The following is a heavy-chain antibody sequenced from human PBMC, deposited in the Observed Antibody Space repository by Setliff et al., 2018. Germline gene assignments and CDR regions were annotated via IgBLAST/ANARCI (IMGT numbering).Heavy chain of an antibody. CDR3: ARGGGYGSGGSFHNAPFDY. CDR2: IYYSGST. J-gene: IGHJ4*02. V-gene: IGHV4-30-4*08. CDR1: GGSISSGDYY. D-gene: IGHD3-10*01. Sequence: KTSETLSLTCTVSGGSISSGDYYWSWIRQPPGKGLEWIGYIYYSGSTYYNPSLKSRVTISVDTSKNQFSLKLSSVTAADTAVYYCARGGGYGSGGSFHNAPFDYWGQGMLVTVS.